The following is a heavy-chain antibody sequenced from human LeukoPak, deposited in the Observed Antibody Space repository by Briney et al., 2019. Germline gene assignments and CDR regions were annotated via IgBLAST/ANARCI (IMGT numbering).Heavy chain of an antibody. V-gene: IGHV4-34*01. CDR1: GGSFSGYY. CDR3: ARASILGYCSGGSCRYYFDY. CDR2: INHSGSN. D-gene: IGHD2-15*01. Sequence: SETLSLTCAVYGGSFSGYYWSWIRQPPGKGLEWIGEINHSGSNNYNPSLKSRVTISVDTSKNQFSLKLSSVTAADTAVYYCARASILGYCSGGSCRYYFDYWGQRTLVTVSS. J-gene: IGHJ4*02.